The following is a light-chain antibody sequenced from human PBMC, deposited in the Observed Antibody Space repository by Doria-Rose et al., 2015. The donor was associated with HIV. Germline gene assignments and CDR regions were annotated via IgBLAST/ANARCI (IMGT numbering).Light chain of an antibody. Sequence: TQSPGSLSLSLAVRATLSCMASQRAQSRSLAWYQQKPGQALRLLIYHASTRATSIPDRCSGSGSGTDFTRTISRLEPEDVAVYYCQQYGTSRGTFGQGTRLESK. CDR2: HAS. CDR3: QQYGTSRGT. J-gene: IGKJ5*01. CDR1: QRAQSRS. V-gene: IGKV3-20*01.